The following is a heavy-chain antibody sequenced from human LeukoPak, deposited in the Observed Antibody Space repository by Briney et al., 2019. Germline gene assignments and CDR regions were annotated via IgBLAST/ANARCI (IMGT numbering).Heavy chain of an antibody. Sequence: SVKVSCKAAGFTFTSSPMQWVRQARGQRLGWIGWIVVGSGNTNYAQKFQERVTITRDVSTNTAYMELSSLRSEDTAVYYCATGSGWYSPDYWGQGTLVTVSS. CDR2: IVVGSGNT. CDR1: GFTFTSSP. V-gene: IGHV1-58*02. D-gene: IGHD6-19*01. CDR3: ATGSGWYSPDY. J-gene: IGHJ4*02.